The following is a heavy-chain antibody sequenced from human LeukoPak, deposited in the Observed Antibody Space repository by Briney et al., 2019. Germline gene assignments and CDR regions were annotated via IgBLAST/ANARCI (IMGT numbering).Heavy chain of an antibody. CDR1: GGTFSSYA. D-gene: IGHD2-15*01. J-gene: IGHJ3*02. V-gene: IGHV1-69*06. Sequence: SVKVSCKASGGTFSSYAISWVRQAPGQGLEWMGGIIPIFGTANYAQKSQGRVTITADKSTSTAYMELSSLRSEDTAVYYCARARSLVRDAFDIWGQGTMVTVSS. CDR3: ARARSLVRDAFDI. CDR2: IIPIFGTA.